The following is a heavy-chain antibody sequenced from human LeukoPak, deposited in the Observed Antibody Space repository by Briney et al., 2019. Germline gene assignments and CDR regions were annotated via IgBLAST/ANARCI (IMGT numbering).Heavy chain of an antibody. Sequence: GGSLRLSCAASGFTFDDYTMLWVRQAPGKGLEWVSFISWDGGSTYYADSVKGRFTISRDNSKNSLYLQMNSLRTEDTALYYCAKDGAPYSGYGGSDYWGQGTLVTVSS. D-gene: IGHD5-12*01. CDR3: AKDGAPYSGYGGSDY. CDR2: ISWDGGST. CDR1: GFTFDDYT. J-gene: IGHJ4*02. V-gene: IGHV3-43*01.